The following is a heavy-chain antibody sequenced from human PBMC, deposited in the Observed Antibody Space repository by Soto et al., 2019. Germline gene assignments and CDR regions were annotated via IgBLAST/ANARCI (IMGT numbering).Heavy chain of an antibody. CDR3: ARGKTLLTIFGVVTPCYFDS. CDR1: GGSFSGYY. J-gene: IGHJ4*02. V-gene: IGHV4-34*01. D-gene: IGHD3-3*01. Sequence: PSETLSLTCAVYGGSFSGYYWSWIRQPPGKGLEWIGEINHSGSTNYNPSLKSRVTISLDTSKNQFSLKLSSVTAADTAVYYCARGKTLLTIFGVVTPCYFDSWGQGTLVTVSS. CDR2: INHSGST.